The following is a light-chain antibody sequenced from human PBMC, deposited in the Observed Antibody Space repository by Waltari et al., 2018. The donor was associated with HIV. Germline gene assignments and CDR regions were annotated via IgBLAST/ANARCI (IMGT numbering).Light chain of an antibody. CDR1: QSVTRNF. V-gene: IGKV3-20*01. J-gene: IGKJ2*01. CDR3: LQYGSSWYT. CDR2: DAS. Sequence: EILLSQSPGTVSLSPGDRATLPCRASQSVTRNFLAWYQQKRGQAPRLLIYDASTRATGIPDRFSGGGSGTDFTLTISRLEPEDFAVYYCLQYGSSWYTFGQGTNLDI.